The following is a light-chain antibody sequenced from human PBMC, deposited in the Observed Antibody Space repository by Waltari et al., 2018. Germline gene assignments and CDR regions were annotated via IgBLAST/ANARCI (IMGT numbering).Light chain of an antibody. CDR1: SRSVGSSNL. CDR2: EVS. V-gene: IGLV2-23*02. CDR3: CSYAGSSTLYVV. Sequence: QSALTQPASVSGSPGQSITISCTGTSRSVGSSNLVSWYQQHPGKAPKLMIYEVSKRPSGVSNRFSGSKSGNTASLTISGLQAEDEADYYCCSYAGSSTLYVVFGGGTKLTVL. J-gene: IGLJ2*01.